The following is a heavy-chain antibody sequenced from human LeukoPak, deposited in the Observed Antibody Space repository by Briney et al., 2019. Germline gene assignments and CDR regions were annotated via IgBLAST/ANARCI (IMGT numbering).Heavy chain of an antibody. J-gene: IGHJ4*02. CDR3: ARARVRGVSFFAY. CDR2: ISYDGSNE. CDR1: GFTFSTYA. Sequence: GGSLGLSCEASGFTFSTYAMHWVRQAPGKGLEWVSEISYDGSNEYYADSVKGRFTISRGKSKNTLYLQMNSLTAEDSAVYYCARARVRGVSFFAYWGQGTLVTVSS. V-gene: IGHV3-30*01. D-gene: IGHD2-21*01.